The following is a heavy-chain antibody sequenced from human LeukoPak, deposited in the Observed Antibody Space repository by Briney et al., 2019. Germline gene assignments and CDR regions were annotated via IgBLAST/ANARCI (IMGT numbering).Heavy chain of an antibody. CDR3: ARRSRTAMVLDY. V-gene: IGHV1-69*05. CDR2: IIPIFGTA. Sequence: SVKVSCKASGGTFSSYAISWVRQAPGQGLEWMGGIIPIFGTANYAQKFQGRVTMTTDTSTSTAYMELRSLRSDDTAVYYCARRSRTAMVLDYWGQGTLVTVSS. D-gene: IGHD5-18*01. J-gene: IGHJ4*02. CDR1: GGTFSSYA.